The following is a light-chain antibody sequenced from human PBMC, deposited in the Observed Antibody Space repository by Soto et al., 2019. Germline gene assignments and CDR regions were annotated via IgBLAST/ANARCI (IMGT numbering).Light chain of an antibody. CDR1: SSDVGEYNY. CDR3: SSYSSSSTLVV. J-gene: IGLJ2*01. CDR2: DVS. V-gene: IGLV2-14*03. Sequence: QSALTQPASVSGSPGQSITISCTGTSSDVGEYNYVSWYQQHPGKAPKLLIYDVSDRPSGVSNRFSGSKSGNTASLTISGLXAXXEADYYCSSYSSSSTLVVFGGGTKVTVL.